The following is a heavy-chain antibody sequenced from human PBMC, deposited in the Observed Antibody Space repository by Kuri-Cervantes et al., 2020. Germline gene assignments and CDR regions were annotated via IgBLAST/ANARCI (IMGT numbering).Heavy chain of an antibody. D-gene: IGHD4-23*01. J-gene: IGHJ6*02. V-gene: IGHV3-30*18. Sequence: GGSLRLSCAASGFTLSSYGMHWVRQAPGKGLEWVAVISYDGSNKYYADSVKGRFTISRDNSKNTLYLQMNSLRAEDTAVYYCAKIETLPPARYGMDVWGQGTTVTVSS. CDR3: AKIETLPPARYGMDV. CDR1: GFTLSSYG. CDR2: ISYDGSNK.